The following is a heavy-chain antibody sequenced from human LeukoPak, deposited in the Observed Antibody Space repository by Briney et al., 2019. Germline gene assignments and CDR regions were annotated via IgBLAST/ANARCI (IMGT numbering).Heavy chain of an antibody. Sequence: PGGSLRLSCAASGFTFSSYSMNWVRQAPGKGLDWVSSISSSSSYIYYAASVQGRFTISRDNAKNSLYLQMNSLRAEGTAVYYCARVAPTSAKYSSGWYYSFDIWGQGTRVTVSS. J-gene: IGHJ3*02. D-gene: IGHD6-19*01. CDR2: ISSSSSYI. V-gene: IGHV3-21*01. CDR1: GFTFSSYS. CDR3: ARVAPTSAKYSSGWYYSFDI.